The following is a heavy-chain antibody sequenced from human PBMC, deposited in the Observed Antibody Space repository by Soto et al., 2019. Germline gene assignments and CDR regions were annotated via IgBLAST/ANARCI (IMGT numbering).Heavy chain of an antibody. CDR3: ARDSGSLSNYYYYGMDV. J-gene: IGHJ6*02. V-gene: IGHV3-30-3*01. D-gene: IGHD6-6*01. Sequence: GGSLRLSCAASGFTFSSYAMHWVRQAPGKGLEWVAVISYDGSNKYYADSVKGRFTISRDNSKNTLYLQMNSLRAEDTAVYYCARDSGSLSNYYYYGMDVWGQGTTVTVSS. CDR1: GFTFSSYA. CDR2: ISYDGSNK.